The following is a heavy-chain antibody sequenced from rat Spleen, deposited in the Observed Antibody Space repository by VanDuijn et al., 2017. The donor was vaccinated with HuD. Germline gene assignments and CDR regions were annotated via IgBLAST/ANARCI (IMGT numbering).Heavy chain of an antibody. D-gene: IGHD5-1*01. CDR1: GFTFNSYG. Sequence: AVQLVESGGGLVQPGKSLKLSCSASGFTFNSYGMHWIRQAPGKGLDWVAFISSSSCPVYADAVKERFTISRDNAKNTLYLQLNRLRSEDTDVYNCAREGVTRSSGFEYWGQGVMVTVSS. V-gene: IGHV5-62*01. CDR3: AREGVTRSSGFEY. CDR2: ISSSSCP. J-gene: IGHJ2*01.